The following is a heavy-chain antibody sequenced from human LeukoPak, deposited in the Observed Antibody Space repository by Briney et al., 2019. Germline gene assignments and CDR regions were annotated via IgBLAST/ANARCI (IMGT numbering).Heavy chain of an antibody. J-gene: IGHJ5*02. D-gene: IGHD3-22*01. Sequence: GMSLRLSCAASGFTFSHYGMHWVRQAPGKGLEWVSVIWSGRGDTYYADSVEGRFTISRDISKNTLYLQINSLRADDTAMYYCARDVDTSGHYSRFDPWGQGTLVTVSS. CDR3: ARDVDTSGHYSRFDP. V-gene: IGHV3-33*01. CDR1: GFTFSHYG. CDR2: IWSGRGDT.